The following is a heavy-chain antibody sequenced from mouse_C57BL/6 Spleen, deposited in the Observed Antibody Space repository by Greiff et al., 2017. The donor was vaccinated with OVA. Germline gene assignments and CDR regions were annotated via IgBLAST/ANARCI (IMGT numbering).Heavy chain of an antibody. D-gene: IGHD1-1*01. J-gene: IGHJ1*01. CDR3: AWYYYGSSFWYFDV. Sequence: VQLQESGAELMKPGASVKISCKATGYTFSSYWIEWVKQRPGHGLEWIGEILPGSGSTNYNEKLKGKATFTADTSSNTAYMQLSSLTSEDSAVYYWAWYYYGSSFWYFDVWGAGTTVTVSS. V-gene: IGHV1-9*01. CDR1: GYTFSSYW. CDR2: ILPGSGST.